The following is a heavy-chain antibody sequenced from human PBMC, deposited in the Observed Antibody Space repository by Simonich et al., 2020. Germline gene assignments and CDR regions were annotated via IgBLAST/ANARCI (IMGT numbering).Heavy chain of an antibody. D-gene: IGHD1-1*01. CDR2: INHSGST. CDR3: ARGKGWKNAFDI. Sequence: QVQLQQWGAGLLNPSETLSLTCAVYGGSFSGYYWSWIRQPPGKGLEWIGEINHSGSTNYNPSLKSRGTISVDTSKNQFSLRLSSVTAADTAVYYCARGKGWKNAFDIWGQGTMVTVSS. J-gene: IGHJ3*02. V-gene: IGHV4-34*01. CDR1: GGSFSGYY.